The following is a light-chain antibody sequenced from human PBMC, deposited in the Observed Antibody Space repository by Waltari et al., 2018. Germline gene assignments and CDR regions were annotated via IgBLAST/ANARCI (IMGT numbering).Light chain of an antibody. CDR3: QQSYSTPLT. V-gene: IGKV1-39*01. J-gene: IGKJ4*01. CDR2: VAS. CDR1: QSISTY. Sequence: DIQMTQSPSSLSAYVGDRVAITCRASQSISTYLNWYQQKPGTAPKLLIYVASSLQSGVPSRFSGSGSGTDFTLTISSLQPEDFATYYCQQSYSTPLTFGGGTKVEIK.